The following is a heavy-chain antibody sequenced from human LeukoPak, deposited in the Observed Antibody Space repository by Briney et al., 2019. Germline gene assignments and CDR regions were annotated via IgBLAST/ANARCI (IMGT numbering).Heavy chain of an antibody. D-gene: IGHD3-10*01. CDR1: GGSISSSSYY. V-gene: IGHV4-39*07. Sequence: SETLSLTCTVSGGSISSSSYYWGWIRQPPGKGLEWIGSIYYSGSTYYNPSLKSRVTISVDTSKNQFSLKLSSVTAADTAVYYCASWPREVLLWFGDAFDIWGQGTMVTVSS. CDR2: IYYSGST. CDR3: ASWPREVLLWFGDAFDI. J-gene: IGHJ3*02.